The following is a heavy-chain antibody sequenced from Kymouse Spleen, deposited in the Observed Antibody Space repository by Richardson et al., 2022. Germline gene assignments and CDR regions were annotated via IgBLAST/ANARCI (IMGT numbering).Heavy chain of an antibody. J-gene: IGHJ6*02. CDR1: GFTFSSYD. Sequence: EVQLVESGGGLVQPGGSLRLSCAASGFTFSSYDMHWVRQATGKGLEWVSAIGTAGDTYYPGSVKGRFTISRENAKNSLYLQMNSLRAGDTAVYYCARDQRGYSYGAFYGMDVWGQGTTVTVSS. D-gene: IGHD5-18,IGHD5-18*01. V-gene: IGHV3-13*01. CDR3: ARDQRGYSYGAFYGMDV. CDR2: IGTAGDT.